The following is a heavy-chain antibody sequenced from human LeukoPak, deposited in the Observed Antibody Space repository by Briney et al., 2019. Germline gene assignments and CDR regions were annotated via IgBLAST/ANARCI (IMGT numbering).Heavy chain of an antibody. CDR1: GGSFSGYY. CDR2: IHHSGST. D-gene: IGHD2-15*01. J-gene: IGHJ4*02. V-gene: IGHV4-34*01. Sequence: PSETLSLTCAVYGGSFSGYYWSWIRQPPGKGLEWIGEIHHSGSTNYNPSLKSRVTISVDTSKNQFSLKLSSVTAADTAVYYCARGYCSGGSCYDYWGQGTLVTVSS. CDR3: ARGYCSGGSCYDY.